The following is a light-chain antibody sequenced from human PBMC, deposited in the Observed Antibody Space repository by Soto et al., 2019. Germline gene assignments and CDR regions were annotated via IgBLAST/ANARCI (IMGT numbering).Light chain of an antibody. J-gene: IGLJ2*01. V-gene: IGLV1-44*01. Sequence: QAVVTQPPSASGTPGQRVTISCSGSNSNIGSNTVNWYQQLPATAPKLLIYSDNQRPSGVPDRFSGSKSGTSASLAISGLQSEDEAHYYCAVWDDSLNGPLFGGGTKLTVL. CDR1: NSNIGSNT. CDR2: SDN. CDR3: AVWDDSLNGPL.